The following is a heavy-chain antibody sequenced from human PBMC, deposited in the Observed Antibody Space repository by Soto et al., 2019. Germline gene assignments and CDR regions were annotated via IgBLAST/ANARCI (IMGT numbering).Heavy chain of an antibody. CDR1: GGSISSSSYY. CDR3: ARQVTMVRGVYNWFDP. Sequence: TSETLSLTCTVSGGSISSSSYYWGWIRQPPGKGLEWIGSIYYSGSTYYNPSLKSRVTISVDTSKNQFSLKLSSVTAADTAVYYCARQVTMVRGVYNWFDPWGQGTLVT. V-gene: IGHV4-39*01. CDR2: IYYSGST. D-gene: IGHD3-10*01. J-gene: IGHJ5*02.